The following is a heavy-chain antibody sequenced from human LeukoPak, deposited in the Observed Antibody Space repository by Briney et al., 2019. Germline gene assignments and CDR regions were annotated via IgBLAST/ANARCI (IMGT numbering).Heavy chain of an antibody. J-gene: IGHJ4*02. CDR2: ISSNGATT. D-gene: IGHD6-19*01. Sequence: GGSLRLSCSASGFTFNRFYLHWVRQAPGKGLEFVSHISSNGATTYYADSVKGRFTISRDNAKNSLYLQMNSLRAEDTAVYYCAPAVAGTIDYWGQGTLVTVSS. CDR1: GFTFNRFY. V-gene: IGHV3-64*04. CDR3: APAVAGTIDY.